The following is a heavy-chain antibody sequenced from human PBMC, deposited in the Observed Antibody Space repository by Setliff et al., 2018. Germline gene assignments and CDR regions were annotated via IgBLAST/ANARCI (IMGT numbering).Heavy chain of an antibody. J-gene: IGHJ1*01. V-gene: IGHV3-30*02. CDR2: IRSDGNKK. D-gene: IGHD1-26*01. Sequence: GSLRLSCAASGFTLNTYGISWVRQAPGKGLEWVTFIRSDGNKKYFGDSVKGRFSISRDNSKNTVYLQMNNLRAEDTALYFCARDASGSYGTEYFQHWGQGTLVTVSS. CDR1: GFTLNTYG. CDR3: ARDASGSYGTEYFQH.